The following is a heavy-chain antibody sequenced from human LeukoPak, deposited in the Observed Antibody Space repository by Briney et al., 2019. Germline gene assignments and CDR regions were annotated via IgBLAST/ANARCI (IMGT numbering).Heavy chain of an antibody. V-gene: IGHV3-23*01. J-gene: IGHJ6*03. CDR3: AKAPLPYYYYYTDV. CDR1: GFTFSSYA. CDR2: ISGSGGST. Sequence: GGSLRLSCAASGFTFSSYAMSWVRQAPGKGLEWVSAISGSGGSTYYADSVKGRFTISRDNSKNTLYLQMNSLRAEDTAVYYCAKAPLPYYYYYTDVWGKGTTVTVSS.